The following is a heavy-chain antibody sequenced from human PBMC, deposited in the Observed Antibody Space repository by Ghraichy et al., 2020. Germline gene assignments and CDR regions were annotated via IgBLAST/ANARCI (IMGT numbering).Heavy chain of an antibody. J-gene: IGHJ4*02. Sequence: GSLRLSCAVYGGSFSGYYWSWIRQPPGKGLEWIGEINHSGSTNYNPSLKSRVTISVDTSKNQFSLKLSSVTAADTAVYYCARDLQWLVDYWGQGTLVTVSS. CDR2: INHSGST. CDR3: ARDLQWLVDY. CDR1: GGSFSGYY. V-gene: IGHV4-34*01. D-gene: IGHD6-19*01.